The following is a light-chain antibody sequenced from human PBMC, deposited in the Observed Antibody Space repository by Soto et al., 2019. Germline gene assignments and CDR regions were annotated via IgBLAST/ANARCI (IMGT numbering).Light chain of an antibody. CDR2: GAS. J-gene: IGKJ3*01. CDR1: QSVSSTY. CDR3: EQYCSSPSA. Sequence: EIVLPQSPCTLSLSPGERATLSCRASQSVSSTYLARYHQKPGQAPRLLIYGASSRATGIPDRFGGSGSGTDITLTTSNLEPEDFQVDDCEQYCSSPSAFGPGTKVDI. V-gene: IGKV3-20*01.